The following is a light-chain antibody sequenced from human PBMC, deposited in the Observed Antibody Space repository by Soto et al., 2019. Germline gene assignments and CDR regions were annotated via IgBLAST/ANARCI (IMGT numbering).Light chain of an antibody. CDR2: GAS. Sequence: EVVLKQSPGTLSLSPGERATLSCRASQSVSSNYLAWYQRKPGQAPLLLIYGASSRAIDIPNWFSGSGSGTYFTLTITRLEPEDVAVYYCQHYGSPPPTFGQGTKVEI. V-gene: IGKV3-20*01. CDR1: QSVSSNY. J-gene: IGKJ1*01. CDR3: QHYGSPPPT.